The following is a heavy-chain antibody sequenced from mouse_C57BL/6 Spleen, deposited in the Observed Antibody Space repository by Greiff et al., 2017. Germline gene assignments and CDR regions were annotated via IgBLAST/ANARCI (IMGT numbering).Heavy chain of an antibody. CDR3: ARNYGSTRLGAMDY. CDR1: GYTFTDYN. J-gene: IGHJ4*01. Sequence: VQLQQSGPELVKPGASVKMSCKASGYTFTDYNMHWVKQSHGKSLEWIGYINPNNGGTSYNQKFKGKATLTVNKSSSTAYMELRSLTSEDSAVYYFARNYGSTRLGAMDYWGQGTSVTVSS. CDR2: INPNNGGT. D-gene: IGHD1-1*01. V-gene: IGHV1-22*01.